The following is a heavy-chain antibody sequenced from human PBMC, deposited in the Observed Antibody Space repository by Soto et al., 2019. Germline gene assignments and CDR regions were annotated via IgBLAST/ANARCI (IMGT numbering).Heavy chain of an antibody. CDR1: GGSISFDHYH. J-gene: IGHJ6*02. CDR3: AREDDGGDRDYYGLDV. V-gene: IGHV4-30-4*01. CDR2: VHYSGSV. D-gene: IGHD2-21*02. Sequence: SETLSLTCTVSGGSISFDHYHRTWIRQPPGKGLEWIGYVHYSGSVLYNPSLQSRVSISVDTSKNQFSLKLSSVTAADTAVYFCAREDDGGDRDYYGLDVWGQGTTVTVSS.